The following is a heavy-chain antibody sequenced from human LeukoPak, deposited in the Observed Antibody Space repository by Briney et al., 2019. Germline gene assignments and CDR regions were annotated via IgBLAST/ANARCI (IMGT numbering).Heavy chain of an antibody. J-gene: IGHJ6*02. D-gene: IGHD6-13*01. CDR3: ARASSWYYYGMDV. CDR1: GYTFTGYY. V-gene: IGHV1-2*02. Sequence: ASVKVSCKASGYTFTGYYMHWVRQAPGQGLEWMGWINPNSGGTNYAQKFQGRVTMTRDTSISTAYMELSRLRSDDTAVYYCARASSWYYYGMDVWGQGTSVTVSS. CDR2: INPNSGGT.